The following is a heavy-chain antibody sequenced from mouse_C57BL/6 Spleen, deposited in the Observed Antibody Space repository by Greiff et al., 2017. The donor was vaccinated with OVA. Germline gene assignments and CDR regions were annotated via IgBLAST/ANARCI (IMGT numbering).Heavy chain of an antibody. Sequence: QVQLQQSGAELARPGASVKLSCKASGYTFTRYGISWVKQRTGQGLEWIGEIYPRSGNTYYNEKFKGKATLTADKSSSTAYMELRSLTSEDSAVYFCARRGDYDEGDYFDYWGQGTTLTVSS. V-gene: IGHV1-81*01. D-gene: IGHD2-4*01. CDR3: ARRGDYDEGDYFDY. CDR2: IYPRSGNT. J-gene: IGHJ2*01. CDR1: GYTFTRYG.